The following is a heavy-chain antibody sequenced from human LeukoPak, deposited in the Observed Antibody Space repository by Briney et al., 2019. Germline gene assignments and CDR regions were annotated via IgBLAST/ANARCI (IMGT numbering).Heavy chain of an antibody. J-gene: IGHJ5*02. Sequence: SETLSLTCAVSGYSISSGYYWGWIRQPPGKGLEWIGSIYHSGSTYYNPSLKSRVTISVDTSKNQFSLKLSSVTAADTAVYYCARHVWVVKGSSWYLGWFDPWGQGTLVTVSS. D-gene: IGHD6-13*01. V-gene: IGHV4-38-2*01. CDR1: GYSISSGYY. CDR2: IYHSGST. CDR3: ARHVWVVKGSSWYLGWFDP.